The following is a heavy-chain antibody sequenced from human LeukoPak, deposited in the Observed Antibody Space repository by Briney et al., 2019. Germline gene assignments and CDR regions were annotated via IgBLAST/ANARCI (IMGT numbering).Heavy chain of an antibody. CDR1: GFTFSDYY. Sequence: GGSLRLSCAASGFTFSDYYMSWIRQAPGKGLEWVSYISSSGSTIYYADSVKGRFTISRDNAKNSLYLQMNSLRAEDTAVYYCARDHGYSYGSPHFDYWGQETLVTVSS. CDR2: ISSSGSTI. V-gene: IGHV3-11*01. CDR3: ARDHGYSYGSPHFDY. J-gene: IGHJ4*02. D-gene: IGHD5-18*01.